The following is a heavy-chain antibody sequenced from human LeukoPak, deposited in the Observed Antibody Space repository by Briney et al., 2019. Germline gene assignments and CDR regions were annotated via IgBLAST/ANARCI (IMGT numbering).Heavy chain of an antibody. CDR1: GGSISSGDYY. CDR2: IYYSGRT. J-gene: IGHJ4*02. D-gene: IGHD5-18*01. V-gene: IGHV4-30-4*01. Sequence: PSETLSLTCTVSGGSISSGDYYWSWIRQPPGKGLEWIGYIYYSGRTYYNPSLKSRVTISVDSSKNQCSLKLSSVTAADAAVYYCARDGKADTAIDCWGQGTLVTVSS. CDR3: ARDGKADTAIDC.